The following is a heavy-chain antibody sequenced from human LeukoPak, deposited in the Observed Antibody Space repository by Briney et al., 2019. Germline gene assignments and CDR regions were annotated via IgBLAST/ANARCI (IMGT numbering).Heavy chain of an antibody. J-gene: IGHJ4*02. D-gene: IGHD3-22*01. CDR2: INPNSGGT. V-gene: IGHV1-2*02. Sequence: GASVKVSCQASGYTFTGYYMHWVRQAPGQGLEWMGWINPNSGGTNYAQKFQGRVTMTRDTSISTAYMELSRLRSDDTAVYYCARRNHRYDSSGYYPVVRYYFDYWGQGTLVTVSS. CDR3: ARRNHRYDSSGYYPVVRYYFDY. CDR1: GYTFTGYY.